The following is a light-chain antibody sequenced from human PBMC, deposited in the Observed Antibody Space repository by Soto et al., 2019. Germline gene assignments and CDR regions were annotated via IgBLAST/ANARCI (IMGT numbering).Light chain of an antibody. CDR3: QKRSNWLVT. J-gene: IGKJ1*01. CDR2: DAS. CDR1: QSGSGY. V-gene: IGKV3-11*01. Sequence: EIVLTQSPCTLSLSPGERATLSCRASQSGSGYLAWYQQKPGQAPRLLIYDASTRATGISARFSGSGSGTALPLTTSSLRPEDFAVYYCQKRSNWLVTFGQGTRV.